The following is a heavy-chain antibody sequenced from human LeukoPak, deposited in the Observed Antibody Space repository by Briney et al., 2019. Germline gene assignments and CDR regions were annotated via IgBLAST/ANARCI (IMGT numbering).Heavy chain of an antibody. CDR2: IKQDGSEK. J-gene: IGHJ4*02. D-gene: IGHD2-15*01. V-gene: IGHV3-7*01. Sequence: GGSLRLSCAASGFTFSSYAMSWVRQAPGKGLEWVANIKQDGSEKYYVDSVKGRFTISRDNAKNSLYLQMNSLRAEDTAVYYCAGSPPPDCSGGSCYGFDYWGQGTLVTVSS. CDR3: AGSPPPDCSGGSCYGFDY. CDR1: GFTFSSYA.